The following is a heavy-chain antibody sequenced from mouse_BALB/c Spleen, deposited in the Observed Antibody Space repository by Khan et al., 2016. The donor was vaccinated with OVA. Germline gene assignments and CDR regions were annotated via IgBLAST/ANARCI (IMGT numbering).Heavy chain of an antibody. CDR2: IWSDGTT. CDR3: ARQPYFHYYVMDY. V-gene: IGHV2-6-1*01. Sequence: QVQLKQSGPGLVAPSQSLSITCTISGFSLTNYGVHWVRQPPGKGLEWLVVIWSDGTTTYYSALKSRLIISKDNSKSQVFLKMDSLQTDDTAMYYCARQPYFHYYVMDYWGQGTSVTVSS. J-gene: IGHJ4*01. D-gene: IGHD2-10*01. CDR1: GFSLTNYG.